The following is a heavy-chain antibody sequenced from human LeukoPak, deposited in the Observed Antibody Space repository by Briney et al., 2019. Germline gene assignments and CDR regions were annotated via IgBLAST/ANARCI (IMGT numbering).Heavy chain of an antibody. D-gene: IGHD3-22*01. CDR3: ARDGESSDYPY. CDR1: GYTFSDYY. J-gene: IGHJ4*02. V-gene: IGHV1-2*06. CDR2: INPHSGGT. Sequence: ASVKVSCKASGYTFSDYYLHWVRQAPGQGLEWMGRINPHSGGTNYAQKFQGRVSMTRDTSISTAYMELSSLRSDDTAVYYCARDGESSDYPYWGQGTLVTVSS.